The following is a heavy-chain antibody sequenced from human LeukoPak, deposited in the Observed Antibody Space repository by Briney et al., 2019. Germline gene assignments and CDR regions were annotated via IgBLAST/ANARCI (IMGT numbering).Heavy chain of an antibody. J-gene: IGHJ6*03. V-gene: IGHV3-23*01. D-gene: IGHD6-13*01. CDR2: ISGSGDST. CDR1: GFTFSSYA. CDR3: AKDRSQQLSSVDYYYMDV. Sequence: GGSLRLSCAASGFTFSSYAMSWVRQAPGKGLEWVSSISGSGDSTYYADSVKGRFTISRDNSKNTLYLQMNSLRAEDTAVYYCAKDRSQQLSSVDYYYMDVWGKGTTVTVSS.